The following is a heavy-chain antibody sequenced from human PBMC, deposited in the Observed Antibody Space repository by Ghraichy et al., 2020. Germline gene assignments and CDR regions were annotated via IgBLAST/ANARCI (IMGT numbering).Heavy chain of an antibody. J-gene: IGHJ2*01. D-gene: IGHD3-10*01. CDR2: IYYSGST. V-gene: IGHV4-59*01. CDR3: ARVEQDYYGSGSYYNSAIPNWYFDL. Sequence: SETLSLTCTVSGGSISSYYWSWIRQPPGKGLEWIGYIYYSGSTNYNPSLKSRVTISVDTSKNQFSLKLSSVTAADTAVYYCARVEQDYYGSGSYYNSAIPNWYFDLWGRGTLVTVSS. CDR1: GGSISSYY.